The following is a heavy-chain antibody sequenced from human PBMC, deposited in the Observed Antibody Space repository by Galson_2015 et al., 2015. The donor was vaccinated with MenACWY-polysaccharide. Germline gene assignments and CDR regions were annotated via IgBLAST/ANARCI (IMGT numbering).Heavy chain of an antibody. Sequence: PALVKPTQTLTLTCTFSGFSLSTSGVGVGWIRQPPGKALEWLALIYWDDDKRYSPSLKSRLTITKDTSKNQVVLTMTNMDPVDTATYYCAHRHPSRDGYSPPFDYWGQGTLVTVSS. CDR3: AHRHPSRDGYSPPFDY. D-gene: IGHD5-24*01. V-gene: IGHV2-5*02. CDR1: GFSLSTSGVG. J-gene: IGHJ4*02. CDR2: IYWDDDK.